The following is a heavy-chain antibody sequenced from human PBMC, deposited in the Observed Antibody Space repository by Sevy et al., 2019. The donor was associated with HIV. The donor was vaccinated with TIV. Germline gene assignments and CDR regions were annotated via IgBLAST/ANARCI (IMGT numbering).Heavy chain of an antibody. J-gene: IGHJ4*02. CDR2: ISSSSSYI. CDR1: GFTFNIYS. Sequence: GGSLRLSCAASGFTFNIYSMNWVRQAQGKGLEWVSSISSSSSYIDYADSLKGRFTVSRDNAKKSLYLQMNSQSAEDTAGDYCWRASQQLVLLREYYFDYWGQGTLVTVSS. CDR3: WRASQQLVLLREYYFDY. D-gene: IGHD6-13*01. V-gene: IGHV3-21*01.